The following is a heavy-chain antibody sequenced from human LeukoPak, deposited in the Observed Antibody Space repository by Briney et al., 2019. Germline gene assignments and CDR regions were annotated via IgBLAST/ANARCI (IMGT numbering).Heavy chain of an antibody. Sequence: SETLSLTCTVSGGSISSGGYYWSWIRQHPGKGLEWIGYIYYSGSTYYNPSLKSRVTISVDTSKNQFSLKLSSVTAADTAVYYCARSSEYSSSYALDYWGQGTLVTVSS. D-gene: IGHD6-6*01. CDR2: IYYSGST. CDR1: GGSISSGGYY. J-gene: IGHJ4*02. CDR3: ARSSEYSSSYALDY. V-gene: IGHV4-31*03.